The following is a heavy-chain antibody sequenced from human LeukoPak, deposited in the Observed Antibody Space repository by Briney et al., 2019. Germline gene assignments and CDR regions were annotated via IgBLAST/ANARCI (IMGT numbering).Heavy chain of an antibody. CDR3: ARHSSYYSHFDY. CDR2: IFYSGST. J-gene: IGHJ4*02. Sequence: PSETLSLTCTVSSGSISTSNYYWGWVRQPPGKALEWIGNIFYSGSTYYNPSLKSRVTISVDTSKNQFSLKLSSVTAADTAVYYCARHSSYYSHFDYWGQGTLVTVSS. D-gene: IGHD3-10*01. V-gene: IGHV4-39*01. CDR1: SGSISTSNYY.